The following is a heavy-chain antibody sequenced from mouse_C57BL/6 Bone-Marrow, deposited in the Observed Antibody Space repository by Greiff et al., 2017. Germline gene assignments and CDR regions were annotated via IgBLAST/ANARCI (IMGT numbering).Heavy chain of an antibody. J-gene: IGHJ3*01. CDR3: ASTPWFAY. CDR1: VFTFSDYG. CDR2: ISSGSSTI. Sequence: EVKLVESGGGLVKPGGSLKLSCAASVFTFSDYGMHWARQAPEKGLEWVAYISSGSSTIYYADTVKGRFTISRDNAKNSLFLQTTSLRSEDTAMYYCASTPWFAYWGQATLVTVSA. V-gene: IGHV5-17*01.